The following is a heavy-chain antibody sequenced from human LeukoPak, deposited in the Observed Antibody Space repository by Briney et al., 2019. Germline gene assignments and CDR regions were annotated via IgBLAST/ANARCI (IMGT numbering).Heavy chain of an antibody. CDR3: ATRYSSGWYYFDY. CDR2: IIPIFGTA. CDR1: GGTFSSYA. J-gene: IGHJ4*02. Sequence: SVKVSCKASGGTFSSYAISWVRQAPGQGLEWMGGIIPIFGTANYAQKFQGRVTITADESTSTAYIELSSLRSEDTAVYYCATRYSSGWYYFDYWGQGTLVTVSS. V-gene: IGHV1-69*01. D-gene: IGHD6-19*01.